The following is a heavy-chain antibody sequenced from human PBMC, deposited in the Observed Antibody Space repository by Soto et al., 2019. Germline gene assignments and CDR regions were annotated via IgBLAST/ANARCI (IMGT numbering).Heavy chain of an antibody. CDR3: AKDRLTVFGVVVTFED. CDR2: LSGSGYQT. J-gene: IGHJ4*02. CDR1: GFTFDSYA. V-gene: IGHV3-23*01. Sequence: EVQLLESGGGLVQPGGSLRLSCATDGFTFDSYAMHWVRQAPGKGLEWVSALSGSGYQTYYADSVKGRLTISRDRSTNTVYLQMTSLRAEDTAVYFCAKDRLTVFGVVVTFEDWGRGTLVTVAS. D-gene: IGHD3-3*01.